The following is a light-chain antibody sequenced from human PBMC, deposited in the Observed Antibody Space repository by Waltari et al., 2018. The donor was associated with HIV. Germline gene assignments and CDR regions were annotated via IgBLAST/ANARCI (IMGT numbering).Light chain of an antibody. CDR2: DNK. J-gene: IGLJ2*01. V-gene: IGLV1-51*01. CDR1: SSNIGNNY. Sequence: QSVLTQPPSVSAAPGQTVTITCSGTSSNIGNNYVSWYQHLPGTAHQLLIYDNKKRPSGIPDRFSASKSGTSATLDITGLQTGDEADYYCGTWDSGLSVVVFGEGTKLTVL. CDR3: GTWDSGLSVVV.